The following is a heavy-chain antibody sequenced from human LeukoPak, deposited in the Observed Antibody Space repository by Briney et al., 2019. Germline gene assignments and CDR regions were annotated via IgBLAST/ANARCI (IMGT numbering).Heavy chain of an antibody. D-gene: IGHD2-2*01. CDR1: GYTFTSNG. Sequence: ASGKVSCKASGYTFTSNGVSWVRQAPGQGLEWMGWISAYNGKTHFAQKFQGRLTMTTDTSTSTDYMELRSLRSDDTAVYYCAREGYCSSPSCYAGGDYYYYGMDVWGQGTTVTVSS. J-gene: IGHJ6*02. CDR3: AREGYCSSPSCYAGGDYYYYGMDV. V-gene: IGHV1-18*01. CDR2: ISAYNGKT.